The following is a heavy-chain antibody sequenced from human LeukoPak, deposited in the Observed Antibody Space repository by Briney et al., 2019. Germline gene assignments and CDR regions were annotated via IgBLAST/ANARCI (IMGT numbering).Heavy chain of an antibody. CDR1: GGSISSYY. Sequence: SETLSLTCTVSGGSISSYYWSWIRQPAGKGLEWIGRIYTSGSTNYNPSLKSRVTMSVDTSKNQFSLKLSSVTAADTAVYYCARGRRDDEVVAPVDFDIWGQGTMVTVSS. V-gene: IGHV4-4*07. CDR3: ARGRRDDEVVAPVDFDI. D-gene: IGHD5-12*01. J-gene: IGHJ3*02. CDR2: IYTSGST.